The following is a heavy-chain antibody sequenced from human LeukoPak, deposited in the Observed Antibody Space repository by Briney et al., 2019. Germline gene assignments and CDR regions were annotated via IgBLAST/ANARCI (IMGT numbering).Heavy chain of an antibody. J-gene: IGHJ3*02. Sequence: GGSLRLPCAASGFTFSSYSMNWVRQAPGKGLEWVSSISSSSSYIYYADSVKGRFTISRDNAKNSLYLQMNSLRAEDTAVYYCTGYSSSWDAFDIWGQGTMVTVSS. V-gene: IGHV3-21*01. CDR2: ISSSSSYI. D-gene: IGHD6-13*01. CDR1: GFTFSSYS. CDR3: TGYSSSWDAFDI.